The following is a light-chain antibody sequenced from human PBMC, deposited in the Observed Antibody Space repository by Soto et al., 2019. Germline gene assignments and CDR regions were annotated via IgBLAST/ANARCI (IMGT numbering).Light chain of an antibody. CDR2: DAS. CDR3: QQRSNWPT. V-gene: IGKV3-11*01. CDR1: QSVSSY. J-gene: IGKJ5*01. Sequence: DIVLTQSPATLSLSPGERATLSCRASQSVSSYLAWYQQKPGQAPRLLIYDASNRATGIPARFSGSGSGTDFTLPISSLVPEDCAVYYCQQRSNWPTFGQGTRLEIK.